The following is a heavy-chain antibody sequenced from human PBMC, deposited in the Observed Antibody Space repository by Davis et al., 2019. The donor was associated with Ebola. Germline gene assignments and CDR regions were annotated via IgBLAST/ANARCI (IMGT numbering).Heavy chain of an antibody. CDR2: IGTAGDT. D-gene: IGHD6-6*01. Sequence: GESLKISCAASGFTFSSYDMHCVRQVTGKGLEWVSAIGTAGDTYYPGSVKGRFTISRENAKNSLYLQMNSLRAGDTAVYYCARAHFGRSSFDYWGQGTLVTVSS. CDR1: GFTFSSYD. J-gene: IGHJ4*02. V-gene: IGHV3-13*01. CDR3: ARAHFGRSSFDY.